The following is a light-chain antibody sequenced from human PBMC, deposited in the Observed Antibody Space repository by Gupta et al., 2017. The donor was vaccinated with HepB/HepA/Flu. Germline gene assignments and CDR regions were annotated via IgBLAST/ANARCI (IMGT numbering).Light chain of an antibody. CDR2: DVN. J-gene: IGLJ2*01. CDR3: SSYAGSDTFLV. CDR1: NSDVGYYNY. Sequence: QSALTQPRSVSGSPGQSVTISCTGTNSDVGYYNYVSWSQQHPGKAPKLMIYDVNKRPSGVPDRFSGAKSGNTASLTISGLQAEDEADYYCSSYAGSDTFLVFGGGTKLTVL. V-gene: IGLV2-11*01.